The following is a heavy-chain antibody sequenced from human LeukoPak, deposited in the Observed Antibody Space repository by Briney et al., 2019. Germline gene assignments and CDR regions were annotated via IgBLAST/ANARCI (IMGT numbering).Heavy chain of an antibody. CDR3: ARDTSITGTTGGY. Sequence: ASVKVSCKASGYTFTGYYMHWVRQAPGQGLEWMGWINPNGGGTNYAQKFQGRVTMTRDTSISTAYMELSRLRSDDTAVYYCARDTSITGTTGGYWGQGTLVTVSS. V-gene: IGHV1-2*02. J-gene: IGHJ4*02. CDR1: GYTFTGYY. CDR2: INPNGGGT. D-gene: IGHD1-20*01.